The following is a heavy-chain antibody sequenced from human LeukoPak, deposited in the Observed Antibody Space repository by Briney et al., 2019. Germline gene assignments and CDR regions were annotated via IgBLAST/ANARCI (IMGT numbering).Heavy chain of an antibody. CDR2: IYYSGST. Sequence: SETLSLTCTVSGGSISSGGYYWSWIRQHPGKGLEWIGYIYYSGSTYYNPSLKSRVTISVDTSKNQFSLKLSSVTAADTAVYYCARTWIQLRNIDYWGQGTLVTVSS. CDR1: GGSISSGGYY. CDR3: ARTWIQLRNIDY. D-gene: IGHD5-18*01. V-gene: IGHV4-31*03. J-gene: IGHJ4*02.